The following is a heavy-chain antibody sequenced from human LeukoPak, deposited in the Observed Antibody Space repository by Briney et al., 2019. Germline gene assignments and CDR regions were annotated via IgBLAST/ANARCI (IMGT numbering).Heavy chain of an antibody. CDR2: IYHSGST. V-gene: IGHV4-59*01. CDR3: ARVRWLHAYYSYYYMDV. D-gene: IGHD3-22*01. J-gene: IGHJ6*03. Sequence: SETLSLTCTVPDDSINTYYWSWIRQPPGKGLEWIGYIYHSGSTNYNPSLRSRVTISVQTSKSQLSLKLNSVTAADTAVYFCARVRWLHAYYSYYYMDVWGRGTTVTVSS. CDR1: DDSINTYY.